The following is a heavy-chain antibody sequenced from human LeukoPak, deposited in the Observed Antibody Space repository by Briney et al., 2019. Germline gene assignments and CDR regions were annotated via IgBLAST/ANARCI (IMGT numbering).Heavy chain of an antibody. V-gene: IGHV4-59*01. Sequence: SETLSLTCIVSGGSISSYYWSWIRQPPGEGLEWIGYIYYSGSTNYNPSLKSRVTISVDTSKNQFSLKLSSVTAADTAVYYCASVYSKSRNYYYYMDVWGKGTTVTISS. CDR2: IYYSGST. J-gene: IGHJ6*03. D-gene: IGHD4-11*01. CDR3: ASVYSKSRNYYYYMDV. CDR1: GGSISSYY.